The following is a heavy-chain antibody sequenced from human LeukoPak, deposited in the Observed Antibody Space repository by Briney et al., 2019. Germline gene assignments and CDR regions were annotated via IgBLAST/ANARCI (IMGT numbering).Heavy chain of an antibody. Sequence: GASVKVSCKASGYTFTGYYIHWVRQAPGQGLEWMGWINPDSGGTNFPQKFQVRVTMTRDTSISTAYMELSRLRSDDTAVYHCARGDSYGYTSGFDYWGQGTLVTVSS. CDR1: GYTFTGYY. V-gene: IGHV1-2*02. CDR3: ARGDSYGYTSGFDY. CDR2: INPDSGGT. J-gene: IGHJ4*02. D-gene: IGHD5-18*01.